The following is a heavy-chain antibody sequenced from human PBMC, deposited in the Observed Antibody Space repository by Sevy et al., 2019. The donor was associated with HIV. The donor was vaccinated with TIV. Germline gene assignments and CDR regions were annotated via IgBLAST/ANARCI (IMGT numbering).Heavy chain of an antibody. CDR2: ISYDGGNK. CDR3: AKAQTAMVTYFDY. V-gene: IGHV3-30*18. CDR1: GFTFSSYG. D-gene: IGHD5-18*01. Sequence: GGSLRLSCAASGFTFSSYGMHWVRQAPGKGLEWVAVISYDGGNKYYADSVKGRFTISRDNSKNTLYLQMNSLRAEDTAVYYCAKAQTAMVTYFDYWGQGTLVTVSS. J-gene: IGHJ4*02.